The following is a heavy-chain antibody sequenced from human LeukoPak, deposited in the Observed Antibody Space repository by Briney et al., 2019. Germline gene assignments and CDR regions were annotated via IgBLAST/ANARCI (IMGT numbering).Heavy chain of an antibody. D-gene: IGHD1-26*01. CDR3: AKDSGVFIVGAYDY. J-gene: IGHJ4*02. Sequence: GGSLRLSCAASGFTFSSYGMHWVRQGQGKGLEWGAVISYDGGNKYYADYVKGRFTISRDNSKNTLYLQMNSLRAEDTAVYYCAKDSGVFIVGAYDYWGKGTLVTVSS. CDR1: GFTFSSYG. V-gene: IGHV3-30*18. CDR2: ISYDGGNK.